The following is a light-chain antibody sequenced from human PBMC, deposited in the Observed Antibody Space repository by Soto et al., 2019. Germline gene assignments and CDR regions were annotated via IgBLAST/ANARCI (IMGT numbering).Light chain of an antibody. J-gene: IGLJ2*01. V-gene: IGLV1-40*01. CDR3: QSYDSSLSGGV. Sequence: QSVLTQPPSVSGAPGQRVTISCTGRSSNIGAGYDVHWYQQLPGTAPKLLIYGNSNRPSGVPDRFSGSKSGTSASLAITGLQAEDDADYYCQSYDSSLSGGVFGGGTKLTVL. CDR2: GNS. CDR1: SSNIGAGYD.